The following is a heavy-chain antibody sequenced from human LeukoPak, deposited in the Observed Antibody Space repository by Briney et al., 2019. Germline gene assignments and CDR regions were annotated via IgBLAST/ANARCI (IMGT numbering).Heavy chain of an antibody. CDR1: GGSFSGYY. Sequence: SETLSLTCAVYGGSFSGYYWSWIRQPPGKGLEWIGEINHSGSTNYNSSLKSRVTISVDTSKNQFSLKLSSVTAADTAVYYCASNRGYSSSWYWFNWFDPWGQGTLVTVSS. V-gene: IGHV4-34*01. D-gene: IGHD6-13*01. CDR3: ASNRGYSSSWYWFNWFDP. J-gene: IGHJ5*02. CDR2: INHSGST.